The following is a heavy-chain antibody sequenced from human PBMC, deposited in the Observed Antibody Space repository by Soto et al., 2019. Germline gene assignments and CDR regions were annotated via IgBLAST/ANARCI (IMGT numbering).Heavy chain of an antibody. Sequence: QVQLVESGGGVVQPGRSQRLSCAASGFTFSSYAMYWVRQAPGKGLEWVAVISYDGNNKYYADSVKGRFTISRDNSKNPLNQQMNSLRAEDTAAYYCARAGCDGGSCYTLVGLRYGMDVWGQGTTVTVSS. CDR3: ARAGCDGGSCYTLVGLRYGMDV. V-gene: IGHV3-30-3*01. D-gene: IGHD2-15*01. CDR2: ISYDGNNK. CDR1: GFTFSSYA. J-gene: IGHJ6*02.